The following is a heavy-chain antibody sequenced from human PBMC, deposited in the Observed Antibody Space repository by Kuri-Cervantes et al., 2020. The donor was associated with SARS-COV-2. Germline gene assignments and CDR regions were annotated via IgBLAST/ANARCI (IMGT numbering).Heavy chain of an antibody. J-gene: IGHJ3*02. CDR3: AKSVYYYDSSGYYPDAFDI. CDR1: GFTFSSYA. V-gene: IGHV3-23*01. CDR2: ISGSGYTI. Sequence: LSLTCAASGFTFSSYAMSWVRQAPGKGLEWVSVISGSGYTIYYVDSVKGRFTISRDNSRNTLYLQMNGLGAEDTAVYYCAKSVYYYDSSGYYPDAFDIRGQGTMVTVSS. D-gene: IGHD3-22*01.